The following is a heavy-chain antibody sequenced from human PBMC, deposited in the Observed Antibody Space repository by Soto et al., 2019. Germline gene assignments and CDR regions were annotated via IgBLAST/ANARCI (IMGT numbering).Heavy chain of an antibody. CDR3: ARGSDFLYYYGMDV. J-gene: IGHJ6*02. V-gene: IGHV1-69*13. D-gene: IGHD5-12*01. CDR1: GGTFSSYA. Sequence: GASVKVSCKTSGGTFSSYAISWVRQAPGQGLEWMGGIIPIFDTANYAQKFQGRVTITADESTSTAYMELSSLRSEDTAVYYCARGSDFLYYYGMDVWGQGTTVTVSS. CDR2: IIPIFDTA.